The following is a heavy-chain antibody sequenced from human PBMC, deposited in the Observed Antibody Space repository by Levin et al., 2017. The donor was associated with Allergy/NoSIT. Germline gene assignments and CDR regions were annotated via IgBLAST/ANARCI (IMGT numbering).Heavy chain of an antibody. CDR3: ARDRGYYDSSGWPDYYYYGMDV. CDR1: GGTFSSYA. CDR2: IIPIFGTA. J-gene: IGHJ6*02. D-gene: IGHD3-22*01. V-gene: IGHV1-69*06. Sequence: SVKVSCKASGGTFSSYAISWVRQAPGQGLEWMGGIIPIFGTANYAQKFQGRVTITADKSTSTAYMELSSLRSEDTAVYYCARDRGYYDSSGWPDYYYYGMDVWGQGTTVTVSS.